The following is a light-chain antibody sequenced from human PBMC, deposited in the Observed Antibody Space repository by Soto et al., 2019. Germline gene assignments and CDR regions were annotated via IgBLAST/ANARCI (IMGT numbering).Light chain of an antibody. CDR1: SSNIGAGYD. CDR3: QSYDISLSGWV. Sequence: QSVLTQPPSVSGAPGQRVTISCTGSSSNIGAGYDVHWYQQLPGTAPKLLIYDNTDRPSGVPDRFSGSKSGTSASLAITGLKAEDEADYYCQSYDISLSGWVFGGGTKLTVL. J-gene: IGLJ3*02. V-gene: IGLV1-40*01. CDR2: DNT.